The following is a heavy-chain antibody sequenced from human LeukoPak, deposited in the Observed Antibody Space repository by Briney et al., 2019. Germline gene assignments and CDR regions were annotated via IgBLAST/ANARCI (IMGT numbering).Heavy chain of an antibody. D-gene: IGHD3-22*01. CDR2: IRSKAYGGTT. V-gene: IGHV3-49*04. J-gene: IGHJ4*02. CDR1: GFTFSSYE. Sequence: GGSLRLSCAASGFTFSSYEMNWVRQAPGKGLEWVGFIRSKAYGGTTEYAASVKGRFTISRDDSKSIAYLQMNSLKTEDTAVYYCTRGYYYDSSGYYYWGQGTLVTVSS. CDR3: TRGYYYDSSGYYY.